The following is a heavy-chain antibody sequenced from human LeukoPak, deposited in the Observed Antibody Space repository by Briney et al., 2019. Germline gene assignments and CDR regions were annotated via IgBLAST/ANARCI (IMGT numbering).Heavy chain of an antibody. Sequence: GRSLRLSCAASGFTFDDYAMHWVRQAPGKGLEWVSGISWNSGSIGYADSVKGRFTISRDNAKNSLYLQMNSLRAEDTALYYCAKDAGYYYDSSGYFDIWGQGTMVTVSS. CDR2: ISWNSGSI. V-gene: IGHV3-9*01. J-gene: IGHJ3*02. CDR3: AKDAGYYYDSSGYFDI. CDR1: GFTFDDYA. D-gene: IGHD3-22*01.